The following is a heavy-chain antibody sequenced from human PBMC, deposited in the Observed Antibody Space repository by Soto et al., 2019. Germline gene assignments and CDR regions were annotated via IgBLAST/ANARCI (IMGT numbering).Heavy chain of an antibody. D-gene: IGHD3-3*01. Sequence: PSVKVSCKASGYTFTSYYMHWVRQAPGQGLEWMGIINPSGGSTSYAQKFQGRVTMTRDTSTSTVYMELSSLRSEDTAVYYCARDRTSYYDFWSGYYGGNHYYYGMDVWGQGTTVTVSS. J-gene: IGHJ6*02. V-gene: IGHV1-46*01. CDR2: INPSGGST. CDR3: ARDRTSYYDFWSGYYGGNHYYYGMDV. CDR1: GYTFTSYY.